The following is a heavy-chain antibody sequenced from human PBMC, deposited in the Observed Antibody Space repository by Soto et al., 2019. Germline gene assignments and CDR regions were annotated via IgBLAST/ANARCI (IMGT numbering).Heavy chain of an antibody. J-gene: IGHJ6*02. Sequence: SETLSLTCTVSGGSISSYYWGWIRQPPGKGLEWIGSIYYSGSTYYNPSLKSRVTISVGTSKNQFSLKLSSVTAADSAIYYCARQSGGYYYYGMDVWGQGTTVTVSS. CDR2: IYYSGST. V-gene: IGHV4-39*01. CDR3: ARQSGGYYYYGMDV. D-gene: IGHD1-26*01. CDR1: GGSISSYY.